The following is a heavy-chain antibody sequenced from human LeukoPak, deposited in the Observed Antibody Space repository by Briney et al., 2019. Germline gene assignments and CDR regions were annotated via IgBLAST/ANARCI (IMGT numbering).Heavy chain of an antibody. D-gene: IGHD5-12*01. CDR2: IYPGDSDT. CDR1: GYSFTSYW. Sequence: GESLKNSCKGSGYSFTSYWIGWVRQMPGKGLEWMGIIYPGDSDTRYSPSFQGQVTISADQSISTAYLQCSSLKASDTAMYYCARVYSGYAADYWGQGTLVTVSS. J-gene: IGHJ4*02. CDR3: ARVYSGYAADY. V-gene: IGHV5-51*01.